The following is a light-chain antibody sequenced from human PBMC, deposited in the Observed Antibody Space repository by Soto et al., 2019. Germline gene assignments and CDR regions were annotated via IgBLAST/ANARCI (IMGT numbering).Light chain of an antibody. CDR1: SSDVGGYNY. CDR3: GSYTTSSTLV. V-gene: IGLV2-14*03. J-gene: IGLJ1*01. CDR2: DVS. Sequence: QSVLTPPASVSGSPGQSITIPCTGTSSDVGGYNYVSWYQQHPVKAPKLLIYDVSDRPSGVSIRFSGSKSGNTASLTISGLQAEDEADYYCGSYTTSSTLVFGTGTKVTVL.